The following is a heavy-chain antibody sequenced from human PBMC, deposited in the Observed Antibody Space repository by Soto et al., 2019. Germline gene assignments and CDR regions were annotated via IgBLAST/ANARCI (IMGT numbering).Heavy chain of an antibody. Sequence: SETLSLTCDVYGGSFSGYIWTWIRQTPGKGLQWIGQINHSGSANYNPSLKSRVTISVDTSKNQFPLKLSSVTAADTAVYYCAREGLTGTIGLYYYYGMDVWGQGTTVTVSS. CDR1: GGSFSGYI. CDR3: AREGLTGTIGLYYYYGMDV. J-gene: IGHJ6*02. V-gene: IGHV4-34*01. CDR2: INHSGSA. D-gene: IGHD1-7*01.